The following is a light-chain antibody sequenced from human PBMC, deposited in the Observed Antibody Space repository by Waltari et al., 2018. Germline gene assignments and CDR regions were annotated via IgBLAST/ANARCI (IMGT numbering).Light chain of an antibody. Sequence: EIVMTQSPATLSVSPGERATLSCRASQSIGTSLAWFQQKPGQAPRLLIYHASTRATGIPARLRGSGSGTEFTLTIGSLQSEDFAVYYCQQYYDWRSFGQGTKLEIK. J-gene: IGKJ2*01. V-gene: IGKV3-15*01. CDR2: HAS. CDR1: QSIGTS. CDR3: QQYYDWRS.